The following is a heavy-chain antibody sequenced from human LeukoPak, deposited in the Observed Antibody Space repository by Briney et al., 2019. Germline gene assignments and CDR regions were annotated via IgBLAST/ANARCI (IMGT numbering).Heavy chain of an antibody. J-gene: IGHJ4*02. V-gene: IGHV3-23*01. CDR1: GFTFRTYG. Sequence: GGSLRLSCAASGFTFRTYGTHWVRQAPGKGVEWLSAISSSGSTHYADSVKGRFTISRGNSETTLYLQMNSLRPEDTAVYYCAKGGSGGNWARIDYWGQGTLVTVPP. D-gene: IGHD2-15*01. CDR3: AKGGSGGNWARIDY. CDR2: ISSSGST.